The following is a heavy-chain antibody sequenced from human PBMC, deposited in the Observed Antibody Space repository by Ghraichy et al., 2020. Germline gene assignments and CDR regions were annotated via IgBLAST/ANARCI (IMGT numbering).Heavy chain of an antibody. CDR1: GGSFSGYY. CDR3: ARAPRRYCSSTSCYRWFDP. D-gene: IGHD2-2*02. Sequence: SETLSLTCAVYGGSFSGYYWSWIRQPPGKGLEWIGEINHSGSTNYNPSLKSRVTISVDTSKNQFSLKLSSVTAADTAVYYCARAPRRYCSSTSCYRWFDPWGQGTLVTVSS. J-gene: IGHJ5*02. V-gene: IGHV4-34*01. CDR2: INHSGST.